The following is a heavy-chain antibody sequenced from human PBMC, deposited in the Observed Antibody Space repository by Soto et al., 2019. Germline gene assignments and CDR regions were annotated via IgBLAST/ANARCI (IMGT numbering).Heavy chain of an antibody. J-gene: IGHJ6*02. D-gene: IGHD3-10*01. CDR2: IIPILGIA. V-gene: IGHV1-69*02. CDR3: ARALPVRHGMDV. Sequence: QVQLVQSGAEVKKPGSSVKVSCKASGGTFSSYTISWVRQAPGQGLEWMGRIIPILGIANYAQKFQGRVTITADKSTSTAYMELSSLRSEDTAVYYCARALPVRHGMDVWGQGTTVTVSS. CDR1: GGTFSSYT.